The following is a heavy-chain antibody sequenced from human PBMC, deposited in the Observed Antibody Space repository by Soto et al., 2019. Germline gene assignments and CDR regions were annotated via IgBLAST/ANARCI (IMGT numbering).Heavy chain of an antibody. CDR3: ARDIYYYDSSGYYFWLDY. CDR2: ISSSSSTI. J-gene: IGHJ4*02. CDR1: GFTFSSYS. Sequence: GGSLRLSCAASGFTFSSYSMNWVRQAPGKGLEWVSYISSSSSTIYYADSVKGRFTISRDNAKNSLYLQMNSLRDEDTAVYYCARDIYYYDSSGYYFWLDYWGQGTLVTVSS. D-gene: IGHD3-22*01. V-gene: IGHV3-48*02.